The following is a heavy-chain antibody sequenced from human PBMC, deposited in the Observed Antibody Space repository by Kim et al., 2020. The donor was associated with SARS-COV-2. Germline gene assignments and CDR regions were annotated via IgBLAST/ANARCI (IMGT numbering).Heavy chain of an antibody. D-gene: IGHD3-10*01. CDR1: GGSISSTYY. Sequence: SETLSLTCTVSGGSISSTYYWDWIRQPPGKGLEWIGSIYYSGSTYYNPSLKSRVTISVDTSKNQFSLNLSSVTAADTALYYCASRTWGSGRGWFDPWGQGTLVTVSS. CDR2: IYYSGST. V-gene: IGHV4-39*01. J-gene: IGHJ5*02. CDR3: ASRTWGSGRGWFDP.